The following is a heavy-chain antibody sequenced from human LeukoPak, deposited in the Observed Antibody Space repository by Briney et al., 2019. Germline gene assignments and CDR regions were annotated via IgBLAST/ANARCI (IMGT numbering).Heavy chain of an antibody. CDR1: GGSISSYY. CDR3: ARDSWSDRGFDP. V-gene: IGHV4-59*01. D-gene: IGHD2-8*01. J-gene: IGHJ5*02. CDR2: IYYSGST. Sequence: SETLSLTCTVSGGSISSYYWSWIRQPPGKGLEWIGYIYYSGSTNYNPSLKGRVTISVDTSKNQFSLKLSSVTAADTAVYYCARDSWSDRGFDPWGQGTLVTVSS.